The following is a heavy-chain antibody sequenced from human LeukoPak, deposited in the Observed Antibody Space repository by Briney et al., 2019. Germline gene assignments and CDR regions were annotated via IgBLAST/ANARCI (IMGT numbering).Heavy chain of an antibody. CDR2: IYYSGST. J-gene: IGHJ5*02. Sequence: PSETRSLTCTVSGGSISSSSYDWGWIRQPPGKGLEWIGSIYYSGSTYYNPSLKSRVTISVDTSKTQFSLKLSSVTAADTAVYYCARRIWYVWFDPWGQGTLVAVSS. CDR3: ARRIWYVWFDP. V-gene: IGHV4-39*01. CDR1: GGSISSSSYD. D-gene: IGHD2-8*01.